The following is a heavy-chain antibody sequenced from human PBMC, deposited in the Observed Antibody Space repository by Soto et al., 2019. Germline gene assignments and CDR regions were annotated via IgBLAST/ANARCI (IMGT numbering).Heavy chain of an antibody. CDR2: IIPDSGAT. D-gene: IGHD3-3*01. J-gene: IGHJ5*02. CDR1: GYTFTGYY. Sequence: ASGKVSCKASGYTFTGYYIHWVRQAPGQGLEWMGWIIPDSGATNYTQKFQGRVTMTSETSTNTAFLELSRLRSDDTAVYFCARGDRIPIFGVINWIDPWGQGTLVTVSS. CDR3: ARGDRIPIFGVINWIDP. V-gene: IGHV1-2*02.